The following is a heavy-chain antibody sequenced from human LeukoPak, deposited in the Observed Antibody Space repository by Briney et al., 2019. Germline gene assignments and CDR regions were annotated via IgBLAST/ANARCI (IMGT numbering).Heavy chain of an antibody. Sequence: PSDTHSPASSSSACSISSPYCSSIRQPPGKGLHSIGYIYYSVSTNYNPSLKSRVTISVDTSKNQFSLKVSSVTAADTAVYYCARKAPAPYAYTFDYWGQGTLVTVSS. V-gene: IGHV4-59*07. J-gene: IGHJ4*02. CDR1: ACSISSPY. CDR2: IYYSVST. D-gene: IGHD3-16*01. CDR3: ARKAPAPYAYTFDY.